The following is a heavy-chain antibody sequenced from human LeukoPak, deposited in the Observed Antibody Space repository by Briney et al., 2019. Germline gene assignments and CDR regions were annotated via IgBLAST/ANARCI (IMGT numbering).Heavy chain of an antibody. D-gene: IGHD2-21*02. Sequence: SETLSLTCAVSGGSITTYYWTWIRQPPGQALEWIGYIYYTGNTKYNPSLESRVTMSIDTSKNEFSLKIYYVNAADTAVYFCASGSVVTALDQWGQGTLVTVSS. J-gene: IGHJ4*02. CDR1: GGSITTYY. CDR2: IYYTGNT. V-gene: IGHV4-59*01. CDR3: ASGSVVTALDQ.